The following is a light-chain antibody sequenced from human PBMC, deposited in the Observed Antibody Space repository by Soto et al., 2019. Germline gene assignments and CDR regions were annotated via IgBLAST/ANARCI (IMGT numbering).Light chain of an antibody. J-gene: IGKJ3*01. CDR3: QQSYSVPFT. V-gene: IGKV1-39*01. Sequence: DIQMTQSPSSLSASVGDRVTITCRASQSISDYLNWYQQKPGKTPKLLIYAASTLQSGVPSRFSGSGSGTDFTLTISSLQPEDFATYHCQQSYSVPFTFGPGTKVDIK. CDR2: AAS. CDR1: QSISDY.